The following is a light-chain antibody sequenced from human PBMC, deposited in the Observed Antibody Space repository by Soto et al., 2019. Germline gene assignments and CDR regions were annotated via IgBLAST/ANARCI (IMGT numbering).Light chain of an antibody. Sequence: EIVLTQSPHTLSLSPGERASLSCRTSQTISSSYFAWYQQKPGQSPRLLVYAASIRAPGIPDRFSGSGSGADFTLTISRLEPADFAVYYCQHYDGSLTFGGETRVDIK. V-gene: IGKV3-20*01. CDR1: QTISSSY. CDR3: QHYDGSLT. CDR2: AAS. J-gene: IGKJ4*01.